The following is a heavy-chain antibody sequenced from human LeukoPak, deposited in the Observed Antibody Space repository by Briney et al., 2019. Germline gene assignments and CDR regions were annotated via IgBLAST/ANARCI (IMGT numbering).Heavy chain of an antibody. CDR1: GYTFIANY. CDR2: LNPNSVVT. CDR3: ATENFGLGSPFGP. Sequence: ASVKVSCKASGYTFIANYMHWVRQAPGHGLEWVGWLNPNSVVTNFAQKFQGRVTMTRDTPITSAYMELSSLTSEDPALYSCATENFGLGSPFGPWGQGTLVTVSS. J-gene: IGHJ5*02. V-gene: IGHV1-2*02. D-gene: IGHD3-16*01.